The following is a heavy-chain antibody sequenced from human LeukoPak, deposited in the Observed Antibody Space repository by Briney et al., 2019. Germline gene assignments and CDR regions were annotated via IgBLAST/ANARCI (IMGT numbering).Heavy chain of an antibody. Sequence: GGSLRLSCAASGFTFSSYAMSWVRQAPGKGLEWVSAISGSGGSTYYADSVKGWFTIPRDNSKNTLYLQMNSLRAEDTAVYYCAKDVGYCSSTSCYIFDYWGQGTLVTVSS. V-gene: IGHV3-23*01. CDR1: GFTFSSYA. J-gene: IGHJ4*02. CDR2: ISGSGGST. CDR3: AKDVGYCSSTSCYIFDY. D-gene: IGHD2-2*02.